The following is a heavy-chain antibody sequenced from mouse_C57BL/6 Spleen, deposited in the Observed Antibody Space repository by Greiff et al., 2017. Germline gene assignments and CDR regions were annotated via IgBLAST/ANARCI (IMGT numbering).Heavy chain of an antibody. Sequence: EVKLQESGPGLVKPSQSLSLTCSVTGYSITSGYYWNWIRQFPGNKLEWMGYISYDGSNNYNPSLKNRISITRDTSKNQFFLKLNSVTTEDTATYYCAIYGSSYYWYFDVCGTGTTVTVSS. D-gene: IGHD1-1*01. CDR2: ISYDGSN. J-gene: IGHJ1*03. CDR1: GYSITSGYY. CDR3: AIYGSSYYWYFDV. V-gene: IGHV3-6*01.